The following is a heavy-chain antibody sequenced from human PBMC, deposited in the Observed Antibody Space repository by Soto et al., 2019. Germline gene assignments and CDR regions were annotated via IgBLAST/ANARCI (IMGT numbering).Heavy chain of an antibody. CDR2: IDPKSGGT. CDR1: GPTFITYF. Sequence: QLQLVQSGARVTKPGASVKVSCRISGPTFITYFIHWVRQAPGQGLEWMGWIDPKSGGTTYEQKFRGRVTVTRDTSINTAYMDLNRPTSDDTVMYYCARVSVDVPEWGQGTLITVSS. V-gene: IGHV1-2*02. D-gene: IGHD5-12*01. CDR3: ARVSVDVPE. J-gene: IGHJ4*02.